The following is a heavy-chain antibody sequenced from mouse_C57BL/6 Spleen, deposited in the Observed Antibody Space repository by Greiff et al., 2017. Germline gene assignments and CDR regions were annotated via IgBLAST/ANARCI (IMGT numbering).Heavy chain of an antibody. J-gene: IGHJ2*01. D-gene: IGHD1-1*01. CDR2: IYPGDGDT. CDR1: GYAFSSYW. CDR3: ARGTTGVEGDY. Sequence: VQLQQSGAELVKPGASVKISCKASGYAFSSYWMNWVKQRPGKGLEWIGQIYPGDGDTNYNGTFKGKATLTADKSSSTAYMQLRSLTSEDSAVYCWARGTTGVEGDYWGQGTTLTVSS. V-gene: IGHV1-80*01.